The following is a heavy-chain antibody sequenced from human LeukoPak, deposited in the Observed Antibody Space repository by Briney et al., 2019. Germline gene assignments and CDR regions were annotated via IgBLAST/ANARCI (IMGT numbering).Heavy chain of an antibody. CDR1: GFTFSSYW. D-gene: IGHD3-22*01. J-gene: IGHJ4*02. CDR2: IKKDGSEK. V-gene: IGHV3-7*01. CDR3: ARDLYRIVVVPDYFDY. Sequence: GGSLRLSCAASGFTFSSYWMSWVRQAPGKGLEWVANIKKDGSEKYYVDSVKGRFNISRDNAKNSLYLQMNSLRAEDTAVYYCARDLYRIVVVPDYFDYWGQGTLVTVSS.